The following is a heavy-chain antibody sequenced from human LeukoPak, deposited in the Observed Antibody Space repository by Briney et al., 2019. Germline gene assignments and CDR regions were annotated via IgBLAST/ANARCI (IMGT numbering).Heavy chain of an antibody. J-gene: IGHJ4*02. V-gene: IGHV4-34*01. CDR3: AREDRYGGIAVAGYYFDY. D-gene: IGHD6-19*01. CDR1: GGSFSGYY. Sequence: SETLSLTCAVYGGSFSGYYWSWIRQPPGKGLDWIGEINHSGSTNYNPSLKSRVTISVDTSKNQFSLKLSSVTAADTAVYYCAREDRYGGIAVAGYYFDYWGQGTLVTVSS. CDR2: INHSGST.